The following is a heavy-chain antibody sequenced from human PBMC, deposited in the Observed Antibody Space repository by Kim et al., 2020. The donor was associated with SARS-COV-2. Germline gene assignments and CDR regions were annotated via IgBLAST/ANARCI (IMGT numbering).Heavy chain of an antibody. Sequence: GGSLRLSCAASGFTFSSYGMHWVRQAPGKGLEWVAVISYDGSNKYYADSVKGRFTISRDNSKNTLYLQMNSLRAEDTAVYYCAKDEGAYCGGDCYPRGDAFDIWGQGTMVTVSS. J-gene: IGHJ3*02. D-gene: IGHD2-21*02. CDR2: ISYDGSNK. CDR1: GFTFSSYG. CDR3: AKDEGAYCGGDCYPRGDAFDI. V-gene: IGHV3-30*18.